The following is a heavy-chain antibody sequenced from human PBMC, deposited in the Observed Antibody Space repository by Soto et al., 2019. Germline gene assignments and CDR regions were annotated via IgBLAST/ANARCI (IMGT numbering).Heavy chain of an antibody. CDR1: GFMFSTYD. V-gene: IGHV3-23*01. CDR2: ISDSGGTT. J-gene: IGHJ6*02. CDR3: AKPYDHRLAYYYGLDL. D-gene: IGHD5-12*01. Sequence: PGGSLRLSCAASGFMFSTYDMSWVRQAPGKGLEWVSGISDSGGTTYYADSVKGRFTISRDNSRNTVYLQMNSLRAEDTAVYYCAKPYDHRLAYYYGLDLGGQGNTVNVSS.